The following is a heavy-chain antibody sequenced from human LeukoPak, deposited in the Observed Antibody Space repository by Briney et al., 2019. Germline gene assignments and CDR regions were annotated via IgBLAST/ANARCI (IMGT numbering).Heavy chain of an antibody. CDR2: ISYSGST. D-gene: IGHD6-19*01. V-gene: IGHV4-4*07. Sequence: SETLSLTCTVSVGSISSYYGSWIRQPAGKGLEWIGRISYSGSTNYNPSLKSRVTMSVDTSRNQVSLKLSSVTAADTAVYCCARDVQKWLVLGGYYSYYMDVWGKGTTVTVSS. CDR3: ARDVQKWLVLGGYYSYYMDV. J-gene: IGHJ6*03. CDR1: VGSISSYY.